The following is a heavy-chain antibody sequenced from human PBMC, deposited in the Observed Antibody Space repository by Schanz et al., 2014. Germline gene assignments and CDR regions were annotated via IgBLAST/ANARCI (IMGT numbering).Heavy chain of an antibody. V-gene: IGHV3-23*01. Sequence: EVQLLESGGGLVQPGGSLRLSCAASGFTFSTYAMSWVRQAPGKGLEWVSAISGSGGSTYYADSVKGRFTISRDNSKNTLYLQMNTLRAEDTALYYCAIIGVMVAVAGTRADYWGQGTLVTVSS. J-gene: IGHJ4*02. CDR1: GFTFSTYA. CDR2: ISGSGGST. CDR3: AIIGVMVAVAGTRADY. D-gene: IGHD6-19*01.